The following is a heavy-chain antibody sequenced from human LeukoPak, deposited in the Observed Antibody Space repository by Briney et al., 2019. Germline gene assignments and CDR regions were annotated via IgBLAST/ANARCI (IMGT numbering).Heavy chain of an antibody. V-gene: IGHV3-23*01. J-gene: IGHJ4*02. D-gene: IGHD6-13*01. Sequence: GGSLRLSCAASGFTFSSYAMSWVRQAPGKGLEWVSAISGSGGSTYYADSVKGRFTISRDNSKSTLYLQMNSLGPEDTAVYYCAREGGGSGWSGFDYWGQGTLVTVSS. CDR3: AREGGGSGWSGFDY. CDR1: GFTFSSYA. CDR2: ISGSGGST.